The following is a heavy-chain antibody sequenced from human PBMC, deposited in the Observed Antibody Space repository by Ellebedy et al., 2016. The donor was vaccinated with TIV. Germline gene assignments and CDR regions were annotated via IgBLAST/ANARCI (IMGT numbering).Heavy chain of an antibody. V-gene: IGHV3-30-3*01. CDR2: ISYDGSNK. CDR3: ARGGVVAGADY. J-gene: IGHJ4*02. D-gene: IGHD6-19*01. CDR1: GFTFSSYA. Sequence: GESLKISCAASGFTFSSYAMHWVRQAPGKGLEWVAVISYDGSNKYYADSVKGRFTISRDNAKNSLSLQMNNLGGEDTAVYYCARGGVVAGADYWGQGTLVTVSS.